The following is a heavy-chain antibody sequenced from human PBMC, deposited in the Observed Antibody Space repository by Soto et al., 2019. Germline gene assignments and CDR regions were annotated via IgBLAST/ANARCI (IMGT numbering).Heavy chain of an antibody. Sequence: EVQLVESGGGLVKRGGSLRLSCAASGFMFSSYSMNWVRQAPGRGLEWISSISSRRGYIDYADPVKGRFTISRDNATNSVNLQMSRLRAEDTAVYYCARGSDRFAYWGQGTLVPVSS. CDR1: GFMFSSYS. V-gene: IGHV3-21*02. CDR3: ARGSDRFAY. J-gene: IGHJ4*02. D-gene: IGHD6-19*01. CDR2: ISSRRGYI.